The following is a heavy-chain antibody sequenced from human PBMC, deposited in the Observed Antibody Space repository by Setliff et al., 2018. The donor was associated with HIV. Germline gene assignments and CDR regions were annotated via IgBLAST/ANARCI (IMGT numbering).Heavy chain of an antibody. CDR1: GGTFNTHA. Sequence: WASVKVSCKASGGTFNTHAFSWVRQAPGQGLEWMGGIIPVRGLANYARNFQGRVTITADTSTNTAYLEVVSLRSEDTAIYYCARHYFDSNSYYRPPFDSWGQGTPVTV. V-gene: IGHV1-69*10. J-gene: IGHJ5*01. CDR2: IIPVRGLA. D-gene: IGHD3-22*01. CDR3: ARHYFDSNSYYRPPFDS.